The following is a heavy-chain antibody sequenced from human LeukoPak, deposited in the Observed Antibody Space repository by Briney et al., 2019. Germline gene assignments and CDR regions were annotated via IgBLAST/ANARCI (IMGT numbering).Heavy chain of an antibody. J-gene: IGHJ6*03. CDR1: GFTFSRYG. CDR2: ISYDASNK. V-gene: IGHV3-30*18. CDR3: AKNGDRGAYCSGGTCYPYYYYYMDV. Sequence: PGGSLRLSCAASGFTFSRYGMHWVRQTPGKGLEWVAVISYDASNKYYADSVKGRFTISRDNSRNTLYLQMNSLRAEDTAIYYCAKNGDRGAYCSGGTCYPYYYYYMDVWGKGTTVTISS. D-gene: IGHD2-15*01.